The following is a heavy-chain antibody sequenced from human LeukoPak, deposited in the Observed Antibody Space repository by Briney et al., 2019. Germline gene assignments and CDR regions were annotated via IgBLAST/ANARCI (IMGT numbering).Heavy chain of an antibody. V-gene: IGHV3-30*18. J-gene: IGHJ4*02. CDR3: AKGYSYGIK. D-gene: IGHD5-18*01. CDR2: ISFDGSNE. Sequence: GGSLRLSCAASGFTFTNYGMQWVRQAPGKGLEWVAVISFDGSNEYYADSVKGRFTISRDNSKNTLYLQMSSLRTEDTAVYYCAKGYSYGIKWGQGTLVTVSS. CDR1: GFTFTNYG.